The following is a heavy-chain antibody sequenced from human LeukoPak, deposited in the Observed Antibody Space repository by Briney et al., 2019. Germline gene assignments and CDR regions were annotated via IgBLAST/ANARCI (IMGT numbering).Heavy chain of an antibody. V-gene: IGHV4-59*01. CDR2: IYYSGST. CDR3: ARVNQAVADHFDY. D-gene: IGHD6-19*01. Sequence: SETLSLTCTVSGGSISSYYWSWLRQPPGKGLEWLGYIYYSGSTNYNPSLKSRVTISVDTSKNQFSLKLYSVTAADTAVYYCARVNQAVADHFDYWGQGTLVTVSS. J-gene: IGHJ4*02. CDR1: GGSISSYY.